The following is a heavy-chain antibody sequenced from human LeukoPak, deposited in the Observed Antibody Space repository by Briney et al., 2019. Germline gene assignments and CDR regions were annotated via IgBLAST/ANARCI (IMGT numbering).Heavy chain of an antibody. V-gene: IGHV3-20*04. D-gene: IGHD6-13*01. J-gene: IGHJ6*03. CDR1: GFTFDDYG. CDR3: ARLFSSWYRPGYYYYMDV. CDR2: INWNGGST. Sequence: PGGSLRLSCAASGFTFDDYGMSWVRHAPGKGLEWVSGINWNGGSTGYADSVKGRFTISRDNAKNSLYLQMNSLRAEDTALYYCARLFSSWYRPGYYYYMDVWGKGTTVTVSS.